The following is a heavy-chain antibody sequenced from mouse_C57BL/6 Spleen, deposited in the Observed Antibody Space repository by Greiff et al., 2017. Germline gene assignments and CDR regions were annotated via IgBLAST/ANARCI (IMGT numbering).Heavy chain of an antibody. V-gene: IGHV2-2*02. Sequence: VQLQQSGPGLVQPSQSLSITCTASGFSLTSYGVHWVRQSPGKGLEWLGVIWSGGSTDYNAAFISRLSISKDNSKSQVFFKMNSLQANDTAIYYCARRYFDVWGTGTTVTVSS. CDR3: ARRYFDV. CDR2: IWSGGST. J-gene: IGHJ1*03. CDR1: GFSLTSYG.